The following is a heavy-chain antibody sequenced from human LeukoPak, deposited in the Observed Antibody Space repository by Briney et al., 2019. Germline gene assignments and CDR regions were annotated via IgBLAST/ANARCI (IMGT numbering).Heavy chain of an antibody. V-gene: IGHV1-69*05. J-gene: IGHJ4*02. CDR1: GGTFSSYA. D-gene: IGHD5-24*01. CDR3: ARGDGYNYFDY. Sequence: SVKASCKASGGTFSSYAISWVRQAPGQGLEWMGRIIPIFGTANYAQKFQGRVTITTDESTSTAYMELSSLRSEDTAVYYCARGDGYNYFDYWGQGTLVTVSS. CDR2: IIPIFGTA.